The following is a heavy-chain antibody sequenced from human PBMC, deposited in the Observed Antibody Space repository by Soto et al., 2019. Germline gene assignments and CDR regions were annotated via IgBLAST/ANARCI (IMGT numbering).Heavy chain of an antibody. CDR1: GYTFTSYY. CDR2: INPSGGST. V-gene: IGHV1-46*01. Sequence: ASVKVSCKASGYTFTSYYMHWVRQAPGQGLEWMGIINPSGGSTSYAQKFQGRVTMTRDTSTSTVYMELSSLRSEDTVVYYCSRGGTIQLWLLWYYYYGMDVWGQGTTVTVSS. CDR3: SRGGTIQLWLLWYYYYGMDV. D-gene: IGHD5-18*01. J-gene: IGHJ6*02.